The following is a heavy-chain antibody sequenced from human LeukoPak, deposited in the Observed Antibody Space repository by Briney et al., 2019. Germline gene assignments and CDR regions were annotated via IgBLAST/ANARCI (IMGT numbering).Heavy chain of an antibody. CDR1: GGSISNYY. D-gene: IGHD1-26*01. CDR3: ARSGSYSFDY. Sequence: SETLSLTCTVSGGSISNYYWSWIRPPPGKGLEYIGYIHYSGSTNSNPSLKSRVTMSVDTSKNQFSLKLNSVTAADTAVYYCARSGSYSFDYWGQGTLVTVSS. CDR2: IHYSGST. V-gene: IGHV4-59*08. J-gene: IGHJ4*02.